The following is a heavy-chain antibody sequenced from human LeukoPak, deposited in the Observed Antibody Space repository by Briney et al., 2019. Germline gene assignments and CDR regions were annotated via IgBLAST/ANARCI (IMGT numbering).Heavy chain of an antibody. D-gene: IGHD3-9*01. J-gene: IGHJ4*02. CDR2: ISYDGSNK. CDR3: AREARPYYDILTGYYKR. CDR1: GFTFSSYS. Sequence: GGSLRLSCAASGFTFSSYSMNWVRQAPGKGLEWVAVISYDGSNKYYADSVKGRFTISRDNSKNTLYLQMNSLRAEDTAVYYCAREARPYYDILTGYYKRWGQGTLVTVSS. V-gene: IGHV3-30*19.